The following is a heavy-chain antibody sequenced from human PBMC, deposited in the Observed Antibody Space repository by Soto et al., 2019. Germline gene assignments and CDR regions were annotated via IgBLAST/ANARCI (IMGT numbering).Heavy chain of an antibody. CDR3: ARDRCSGGSCYRTYAFDI. CDR1: GFNFSTYT. Sequence: GGSLRLSCAASGFNFSTYTMSWVRQAPGKGLEWVSSISSSDRYIYYADSVKGRFTISRDDAKNSLYLQMNSLRAEDTAVYYCARDRCSGGSCYRTYAFDIWGQGTLVTVSS. V-gene: IGHV3-21*06. D-gene: IGHD2-15*01. J-gene: IGHJ3*02. CDR2: ISSSDRYI.